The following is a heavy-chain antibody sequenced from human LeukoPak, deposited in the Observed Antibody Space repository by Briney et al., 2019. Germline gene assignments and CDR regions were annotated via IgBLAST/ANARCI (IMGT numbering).Heavy chain of an antibody. D-gene: IGHD3-22*01. Sequence: SETLSLTCTVSGGSISSYYWSWIRQPPGKGLEWIGYIYYSGSTNYHPSLKSRVTIPVDTSKNQFSLKLSSVTAADTAVYYCARGRDYYDSSGYYNWFDPWGQGTLVTVSS. CDR3: ARGRDYYDSSGYYNWFDP. J-gene: IGHJ5*02. CDR1: GGSISSYY. CDR2: IYYSGST. V-gene: IGHV4-59*01.